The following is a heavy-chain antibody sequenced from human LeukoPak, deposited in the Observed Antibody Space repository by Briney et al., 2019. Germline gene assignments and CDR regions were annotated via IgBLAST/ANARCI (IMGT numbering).Heavy chain of an antibody. Sequence: PSETLSLTCAVYGGSFSGYYWSWIRQPPGKGLEWIGEINHSGSTNYNPSLKSRVTISVDTSKNQFSLKLSSVTAADTAVYYCARYIATVLDYWGQGTLVTVSS. CDR3: ARYIATVLDY. J-gene: IGHJ4*02. CDR1: GGSFSGYY. V-gene: IGHV4-34*01. D-gene: IGHD5-18*01. CDR2: INHSGST.